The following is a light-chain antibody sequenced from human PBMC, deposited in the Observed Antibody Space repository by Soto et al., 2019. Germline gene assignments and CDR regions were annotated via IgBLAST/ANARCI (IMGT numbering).Light chain of an antibody. Sequence: QSVLTQPPSVSGAPGQRVTISCTGSSSNIGAGYDVHWYQQLPGTAPKLLIYGNSNRPSGVPDRFSGSKSGTSASLAITGLQAEDEADYYCQSYDSSLSGMVFGRGTKLTVL. CDR3: QSYDSSLSGMV. CDR2: GNS. V-gene: IGLV1-40*01. J-gene: IGLJ2*01. CDR1: SSNIGAGYD.